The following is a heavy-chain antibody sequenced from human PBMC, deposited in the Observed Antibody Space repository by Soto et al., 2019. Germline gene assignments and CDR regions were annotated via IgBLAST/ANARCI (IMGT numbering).Heavy chain of an antibody. CDR1: GFTFSNAW. J-gene: IGHJ6*03. D-gene: IGHD4-4*01. Sequence: GGSLRLSCAASGFTFSNAWMSWVRQAPGKGLEWVGRIKSKTDGGTTDYAAPVKGRFTISRDDSKNTLYLQMNSLKTEDTAVYYCTTDHDYSNYEAYYYYYYMDVWGKGTTVTVSS. CDR2: IKSKTDGGTT. CDR3: TTDHDYSNYEAYYYYYYMDV. V-gene: IGHV3-15*01.